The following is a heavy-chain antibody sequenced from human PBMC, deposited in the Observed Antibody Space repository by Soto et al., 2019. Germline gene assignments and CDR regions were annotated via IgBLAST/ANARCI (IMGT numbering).Heavy chain of an antibody. J-gene: IGHJ4*02. CDR2: ISYDGSNK. V-gene: IGHV3-30-3*01. D-gene: IGHD5-18*01. Sequence: PGGSLRLSXAASGFTFSSYAMHWVRQAPGKGLEWVAVISYDGSNKYYADSVKGRFTISRDNSKNTLYLQMNSLRAEDTAVYYCARDHGYSYGYKRPYYFDYWGQGTLVTVSS. CDR3: ARDHGYSYGYKRPYYFDY. CDR1: GFTFSSYA.